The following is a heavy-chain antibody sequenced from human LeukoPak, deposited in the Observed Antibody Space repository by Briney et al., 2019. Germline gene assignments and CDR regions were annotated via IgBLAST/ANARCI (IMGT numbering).Heavy chain of an antibody. CDR3: AKDGGLWVSAHWGDS. J-gene: IGHJ4*02. D-gene: IGHD7-27*01. CDR1: GFTFSSYT. CDR2: ITTSDGNT. Sequence: GGSLRLSCAASGFTFSSYTMSWVRQAPGKGLEWVSTITTSDGNTYYADSVKGRFTVSRDNSKNTLYLQMDSLRAEDTAVYYCAKDGGLWVSAHWGDSWGRGTLVTASS. V-gene: IGHV3-23*01.